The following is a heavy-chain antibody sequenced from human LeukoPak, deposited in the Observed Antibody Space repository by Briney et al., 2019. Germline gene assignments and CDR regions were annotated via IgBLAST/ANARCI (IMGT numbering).Heavy chain of an antibody. D-gene: IGHD6-19*01. CDR1: GGSISTYY. J-gene: IGHJ6*02. CDR3: VRDGRIAVAGFYYYYGMDV. V-gene: IGHV4-59*01. Sequence: PSETLSLTCTVSGGSISTYYWSWIRQPPGKGLEWIGYIYYGGSTNYNPSLKSRVTISVDTSKNQFSLKLSSVTAADTAMYYCVRDGRIAVAGFYYYYGMDVWGQGTTVTVSS. CDR2: IYYGGST.